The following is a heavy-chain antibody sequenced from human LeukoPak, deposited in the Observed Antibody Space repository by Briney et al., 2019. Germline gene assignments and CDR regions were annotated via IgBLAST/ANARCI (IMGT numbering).Heavy chain of an antibody. J-gene: IGHJ4*02. CDR1: GFTSNYYA. Sequence: GGSLRLSCAASGFTSNYYAMHWVRQAPGKGLEWVSFISYDGSNTYYTDSVKGRFTISRDNSKNTLYLQMNSLRAEDTAVYYCARESTLNPDSGFFDSWGQGTLVTVSS. CDR3: ARESTLNPDSGFFDS. V-gene: IGHV3-30-3*01. CDR2: ISYDGSNT. D-gene: IGHD5-12*01.